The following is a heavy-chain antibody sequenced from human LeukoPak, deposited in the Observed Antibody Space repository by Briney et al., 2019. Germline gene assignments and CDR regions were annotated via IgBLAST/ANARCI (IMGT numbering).Heavy chain of an antibody. J-gene: IGHJ4*02. CDR1: GGSFSGYY. CDR3: TRGGQYDFWSGSSPRYFDY. V-gene: IGHV4-34*01. D-gene: IGHD3-3*01. Sequence: SETLSLTCAVYGGSFSGYYWSWIRQPPGKGLEWIGEINHGGGTNHNPSLKSRVTISLDTSKNQFSLKLSSVTAADTAVYYCTRGGQYDFWSGSSPRYFDYWGQGTLVTVSS. CDR2: INHGGGT.